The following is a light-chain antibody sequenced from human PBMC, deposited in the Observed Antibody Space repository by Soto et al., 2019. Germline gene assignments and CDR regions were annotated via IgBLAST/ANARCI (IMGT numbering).Light chain of an antibody. CDR3: QHYTSYSQA. J-gene: IGKJ1*01. CDR1: QSISSW. V-gene: IGKV1-5*01. Sequence: DIQMTQSPSTLSASVGDRVTITCRASQSISSWLAWYQQKPGKAPKLLISDAANLESGVPSRFSGSGSGTEFTLTISSLQPDDFATYYCQHYTSYSQAFGQGTTVEIK. CDR2: DAA.